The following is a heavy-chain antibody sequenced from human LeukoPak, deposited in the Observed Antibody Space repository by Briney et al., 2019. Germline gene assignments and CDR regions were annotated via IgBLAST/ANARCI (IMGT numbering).Heavy chain of an antibody. D-gene: IGHD3-10*01. J-gene: IGHJ4*02. CDR2: INTNTGNP. CDR1: GYTFTGNA. Sequence: ASVKVSCKASGYTFTGNAMNWVRQAPGQGLEWMGWINTNTGNPTYAQGFTGRFVFSLDTSVSTAWLQISSLKAEDTAVYYCARGGSGSYYGLDYWGQGTLVTVSS. V-gene: IGHV7-4-1*02. CDR3: ARGGSGSYYGLDY.